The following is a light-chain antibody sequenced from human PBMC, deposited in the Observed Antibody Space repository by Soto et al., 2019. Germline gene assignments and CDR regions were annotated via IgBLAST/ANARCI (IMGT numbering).Light chain of an antibody. J-gene: IGKJ1*01. CDR1: QSISSW. CDR3: QQYNSYWT. CDR2: DAS. Sequence: DIQMTQSPSTLSASVGDRVTITCRAIQSISSWLAWYQQKLGRAPRLLIYDASSLESGVPSRFSGSGYGTEFTLTISSLQPDDFATYYCQQYNSYWTFGQGTKVDI. V-gene: IGKV1-5*01.